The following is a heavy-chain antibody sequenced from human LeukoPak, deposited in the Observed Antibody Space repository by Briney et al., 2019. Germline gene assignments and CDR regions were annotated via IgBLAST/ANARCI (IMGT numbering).Heavy chain of an antibody. V-gene: IGHV1-18*01. Sequence: VASVKVSCKASGYTFTSYGISWVRQAPGQGLEWMGWISAYNGNTNYAQKPQGRVTMTTDTSTSTAYMELRSLRSDDTAVYYCARGVNYYGSGSYYNPDAFDIWGQGTMVTVSS. CDR2: ISAYNGNT. D-gene: IGHD3-10*01. J-gene: IGHJ3*02. CDR1: GYTFTSYG. CDR3: ARGVNYYGSGSYYNPDAFDI.